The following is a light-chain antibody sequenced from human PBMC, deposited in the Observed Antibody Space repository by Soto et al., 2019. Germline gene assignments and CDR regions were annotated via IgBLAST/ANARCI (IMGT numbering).Light chain of an antibody. CDR1: SSDVGGYNY. Sequence: HSVLTQPPSASGSPGQSVAISCTGTSSDVGGYNYVSWYQQHPGKAPKLIISEVTVRPSGVSHRFSGSKSGNSASLTISGLQAEEDTDYYCTCYTTTITPYVLLSGTKVT. CDR2: EVT. J-gene: IGLJ1*01. V-gene: IGLV2-14*01. CDR3: TCYTTTITPYV.